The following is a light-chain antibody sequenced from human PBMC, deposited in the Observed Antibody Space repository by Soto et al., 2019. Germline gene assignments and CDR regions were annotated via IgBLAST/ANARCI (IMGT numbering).Light chain of an antibody. CDR2: WAS. J-gene: IGKJ4*01. CDR1: QSVLYSSNNKNY. V-gene: IGKV4-1*01. CDR3: HQYCSPPLT. Sequence: DIVMTQSPDSLVVSLGERATINCKSSQSVLYSSNNKNYLAWYQQKPGQPPQLLIYWASTRESGVPDRFSGSGAGTDFTLTISRLQAEDVSVYYCHQYCSPPLTFGGGTKVEMK.